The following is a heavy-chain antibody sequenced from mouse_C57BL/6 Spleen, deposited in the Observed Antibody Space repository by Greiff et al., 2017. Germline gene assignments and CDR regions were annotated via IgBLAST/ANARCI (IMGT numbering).Heavy chain of an antibody. D-gene: IGHD1-1*01. J-gene: IGHJ4*01. V-gene: IGHV1-15*01. CDR2: IDPETGGT. CDR3: TNVYSSSSYYAMDY. CDR1: GYTFTDYE. Sequence: VQLQQSGAELVRPGASVTLSCKASGYTFTDYEMHWVKQTPVHGLEWIGAIDPETGGTAYNQKFKGKAILTADKSSSTAYMELRSLTSEDSAVYYCTNVYSSSSYYAMDYWGQGTSVTVSS.